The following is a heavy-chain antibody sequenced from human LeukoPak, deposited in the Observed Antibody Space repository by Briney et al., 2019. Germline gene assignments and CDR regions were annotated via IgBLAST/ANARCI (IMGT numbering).Heavy chain of an antibody. CDR2: INPNSGGT. Sequence: ASVKVSCKASGYTFTGYYMHWVRQAPGQGLEWMGWINPNSGGTNYAQKFQGRVTMTRDTSISTAYMELSRLRSDDTAVYYCARARGVIAVFDYWGQGTLVTVSS. CDR3: ARARGVIAVFDY. CDR1: GYTFTGYY. V-gene: IGHV1-2*02. J-gene: IGHJ4*02. D-gene: IGHD6-19*01.